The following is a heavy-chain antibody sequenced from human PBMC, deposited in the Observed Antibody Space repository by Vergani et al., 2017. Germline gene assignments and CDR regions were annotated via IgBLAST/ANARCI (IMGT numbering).Heavy chain of an antibody. CDR2: INPSGGST. V-gene: IGHV1-46*03. Sequence: QVLLVQSGAEVTKPGASVRVSCKTSGYTFTTYYIPWVRQAPGQGLEWRGIINPSGGSTTYAQQFQGRLTMTRDTSTSTVYMELSNLRSEDTAVYYCARPHGDILPPDPRRLDYWGQGTLVTVSS. CDR3: ARPHGDILPPDPRRLDY. CDR1: GYTFTTYY. J-gene: IGHJ4*02.